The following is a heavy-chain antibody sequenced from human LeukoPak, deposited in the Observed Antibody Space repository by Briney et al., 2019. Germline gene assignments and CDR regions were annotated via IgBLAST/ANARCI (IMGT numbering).Heavy chain of an antibody. CDR3: TTDRYYDNSELQFQH. J-gene: IGHJ1*01. Sequence: GGSLRLSCAASGFSFSNAWMNWVRQAPGKGLEWVGRILSKTSGGTTDYDTPVKGRFTISRDDSRNTLYLQMDSLKIEDTAVYYCTTDRYYDNSELQFQHWGQGTLVTVSS. CDR1: GFSFSNAW. D-gene: IGHD3-22*01. CDR2: ILSKTSGGTT. V-gene: IGHV3-15*07.